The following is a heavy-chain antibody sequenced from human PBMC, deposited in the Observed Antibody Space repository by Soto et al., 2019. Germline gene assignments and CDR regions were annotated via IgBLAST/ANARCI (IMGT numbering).Heavy chain of an antibody. CDR1: GGSISSYY. J-gene: IGHJ5*02. D-gene: IGHD3-16*01. CDR3: ARDGGIGDWFDP. V-gene: IGHV4-59*01. CDR2: IYYSGST. Sequence: QVQLQESGPGLVKPSETLSLTCTVSGGSISSYYWSWIRQPPGKGLEWIGYIYYSGSTNYNPSLTSRVTISVDTSKNQFSLKLSSVTAADTAVYYCARDGGIGDWFDPWGQGTLVTVSS.